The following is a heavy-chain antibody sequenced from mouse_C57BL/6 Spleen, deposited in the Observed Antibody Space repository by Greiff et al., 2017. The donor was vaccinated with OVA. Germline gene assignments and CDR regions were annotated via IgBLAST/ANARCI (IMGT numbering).Heavy chain of an antibody. D-gene: IGHD2-4*01. Sequence: QVQLQQSGAELVKPGASVKLSCKASGYTFTEYTIHWVKQRSGQGLEWIGWFYPGSGSIKYNEKFKDKATLTADKSSSTVYMELSRWTSEDSAVYFCARHGYDYDDGDYYAMDYWGQGTSVTVSS. V-gene: IGHV1-62-2*01. J-gene: IGHJ4*01. CDR1: GYTFTEYT. CDR2: FYPGSGSI. CDR3: ARHGYDYDDGDYYAMDY.